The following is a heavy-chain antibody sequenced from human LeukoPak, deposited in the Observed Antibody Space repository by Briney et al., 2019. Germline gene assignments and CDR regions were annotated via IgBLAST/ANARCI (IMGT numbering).Heavy chain of an antibody. D-gene: IGHD3-3*01. Sequence: GGSLRLSCAASGFTFSSYAMSWVRQAPGKGLEWVSAISGSGGSTYYADSVKGRFTISRDNSKNTLYLQMNSLRAEDTAVYYCAKVRYGSLEWLTHDAFDIWGQGTMVTVSS. CDR2: ISGSGGST. V-gene: IGHV3-23*01. CDR3: AKVRYGSLEWLTHDAFDI. CDR1: GFTFSSYA. J-gene: IGHJ3*02.